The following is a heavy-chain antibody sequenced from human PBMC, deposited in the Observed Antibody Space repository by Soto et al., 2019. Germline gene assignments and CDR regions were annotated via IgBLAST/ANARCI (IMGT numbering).Heavy chain of an antibody. Sequence: ASVKVSCKASRYTFTSYDIFWVRQSTGQGLEWMGWIKPDSGDTHYAQNFQGRVTMTRDTSINTAYMELNNLVSDDTAVYYCARRSSTYLNEIIYDPWGQGTLVTVSS. CDR2: IKPDSGDT. V-gene: IGHV1-2*02. CDR1: RYTFTSYD. J-gene: IGHJ5*02. CDR3: ARRSSTYLNEIIYDP. D-gene: IGHD2-2*01.